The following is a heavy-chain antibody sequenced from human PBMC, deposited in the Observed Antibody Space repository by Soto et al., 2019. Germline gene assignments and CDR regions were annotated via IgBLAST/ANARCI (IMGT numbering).Heavy chain of an antibody. Sequence: GGSLRLSCAASGFTFSSYGMHWVRQAPGKGLEWVAVISYDGSNKYYADSVKGRFTISRDNSKNTLYLQMNSLRAEDTAVYYCATKVDGSYYSLYYFDYWGQGTLVTVSS. V-gene: IGHV3-30*03. CDR3: ATKVDGSYYSLYYFDY. D-gene: IGHD1-26*01. J-gene: IGHJ4*02. CDR2: ISYDGSNK. CDR1: GFTFSSYG.